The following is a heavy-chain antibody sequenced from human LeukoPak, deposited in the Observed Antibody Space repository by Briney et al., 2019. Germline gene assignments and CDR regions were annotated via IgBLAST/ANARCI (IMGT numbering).Heavy chain of an antibody. D-gene: IGHD6-6*01. V-gene: IGHV3-21*01. Sequence: GGSLRLSCAASGFTFSSYSMNWVRQAPGKGLEWVSSISSSSYIYYADSVKGRFTISRDNAKNSLYLQMNSLRAEDTAVYYCARDPSSSSTFDYWGQGTLVTVSS. J-gene: IGHJ4*02. CDR3: ARDPSSSSTFDY. CDR1: GFTFSSYS. CDR2: ISSSSYI.